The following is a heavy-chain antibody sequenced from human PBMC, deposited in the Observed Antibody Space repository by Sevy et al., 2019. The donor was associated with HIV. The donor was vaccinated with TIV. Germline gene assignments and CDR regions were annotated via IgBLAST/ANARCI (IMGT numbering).Heavy chain of an antibody. CDR3: AKRVAGALAALDI. V-gene: IGHV3-23*01. Sequence: GGSLRLSCAASGFTFRNYVMNWVRQPPGKGLEWVSVISYGGATTYYADSVKGRFTISRDDSRSTLYLQMNSLRVEDMAVYFCAKRVAGALAALDIWGQGTMVTVSS. CDR2: ISYGGATT. J-gene: IGHJ3*02. CDR1: GFTFRNYV. D-gene: IGHD3-10*01.